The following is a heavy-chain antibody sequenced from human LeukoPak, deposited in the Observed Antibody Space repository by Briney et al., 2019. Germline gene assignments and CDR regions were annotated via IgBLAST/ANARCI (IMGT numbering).Heavy chain of an antibody. D-gene: IGHD6-13*01. Sequence: PGGSLRLSCAASGFIFSSYAMHWVRQAPGKGLECVAVISYDGSNKYYADSVKGRFTISRDNSKNTLYLQMNSLRAEDTAVYYCARGITKGISAAGLDYWGQGTLVTVSS. CDR3: ARGITKGISAAGLDY. V-gene: IGHV3-30*04. CDR1: GFIFSSYA. CDR2: ISYDGSNK. J-gene: IGHJ4*02.